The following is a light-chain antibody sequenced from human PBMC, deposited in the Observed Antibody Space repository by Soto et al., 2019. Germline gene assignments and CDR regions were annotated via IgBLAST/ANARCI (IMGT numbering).Light chain of an antibody. J-gene: IGKJ5*01. V-gene: IGKV2-28*01. CDR3: MQALQTPPT. CDR2: LGS. Sequence: DIVMTQSPLSLPVTPGEPASISCRSSQSLLHSKGYNYLDWYLQKPGQSPQLLIYLGSNRAAGVPDRFNGSGSGTDFTLKISRVEAEDVGVYYCMQALQTPPTCGQGTRLEIK. CDR1: QSLLHSKGYNY.